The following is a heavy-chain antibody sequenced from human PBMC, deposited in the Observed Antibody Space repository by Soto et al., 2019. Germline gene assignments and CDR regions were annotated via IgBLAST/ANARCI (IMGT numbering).Heavy chain of an antibody. D-gene: IGHD3-3*01. Sequence: ASVKVSCKASGGTFSSYAISWVRQAPGQGLEWMGGIIPIFGTANYAQKFQGRVTITADKSTSTAYMELSSLRSEDTAVYYCAGPVGGYDFWSGYRLYYYGMDVWGQGTTVTVSS. V-gene: IGHV1-69*06. CDR1: GGTFSSYA. CDR3: AGPVGGYDFWSGYRLYYYGMDV. CDR2: IIPIFGTA. J-gene: IGHJ6*02.